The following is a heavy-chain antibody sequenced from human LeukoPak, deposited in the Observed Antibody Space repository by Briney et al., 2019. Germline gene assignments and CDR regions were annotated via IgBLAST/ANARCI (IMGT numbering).Heavy chain of an antibody. D-gene: IGHD6-19*01. CDR3: ARGQGIAVYYIDG. Sequence: GGSLRLSCAASGFTFSSYGMHGVRQAPGKGLGWVAVIWYDGSNKNYADSVKGRFTISRDKSKNTLYLKMNCLRAEDTAVYYCARGQGIAVYYIDGWGQGTLVSASS. J-gene: IGHJ4*02. CDR1: GFTFSSYG. CDR2: IWYDGSNK. V-gene: IGHV3-33*01.